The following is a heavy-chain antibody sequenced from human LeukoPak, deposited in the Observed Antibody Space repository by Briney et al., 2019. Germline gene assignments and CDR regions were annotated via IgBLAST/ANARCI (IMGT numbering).Heavy chain of an antibody. CDR1: GFTFSSYA. CDR3: AREGDYVWGSYREPLDY. CDR2: INSDGSST. J-gene: IGHJ4*02. Sequence: GGSLRLSCAASGFTFSSYAMSWVRQAPGKGLVWVSRINSDGSSTSYADSVKGRFTISRDNAKNTLYLQMNSLRAEDTAVYYCAREGDYVWGSYREPLDYWGQGTLVTVSS. V-gene: IGHV3-74*01. D-gene: IGHD3-16*02.